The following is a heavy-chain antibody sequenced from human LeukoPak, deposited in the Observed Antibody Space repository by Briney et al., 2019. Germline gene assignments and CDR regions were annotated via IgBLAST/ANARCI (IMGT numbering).Heavy chain of an antibody. J-gene: IGHJ6*03. CDR1: GGSITNYF. Sequence: SETLSLTCTVPGGSITNYFWSWIRQPPGKGLECIAYIYYSDSTNYKPSLKSRVTVSVDTSKNQFSLNLSSVTAADTAVYYCARFPGGAEYRHYYYMDVWGTGTTVTVSS. D-gene: IGHD1-14*01. CDR3: ARFPGGAEYRHYYYMDV. CDR2: IYYSDST. V-gene: IGHV4-59*01.